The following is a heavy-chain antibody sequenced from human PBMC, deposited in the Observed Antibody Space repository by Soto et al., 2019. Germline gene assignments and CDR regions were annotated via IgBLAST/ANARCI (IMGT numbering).Heavy chain of an antibody. V-gene: IGHV4-59*08. CDR3: ARQRPDPTGARYFDF. CDR1: GGTISSFY. Sequence: QVQLQESGPGLVEPSETLSLTCTVSGGTISSFYWSWIRQPPGKGPEWIGYIYGSGGTSYNPSLRSRVIISVATSNNQFSLRLSSVTAADTAVYYCARQRPDPTGARYFDFWGQGTLVTVSS. J-gene: IGHJ4*02. CDR2: IYGSGGT. D-gene: IGHD6-6*01.